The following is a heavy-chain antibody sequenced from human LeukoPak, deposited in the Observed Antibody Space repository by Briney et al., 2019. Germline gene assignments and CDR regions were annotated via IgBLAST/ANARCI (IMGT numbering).Heavy chain of an antibody. D-gene: IGHD6-19*01. CDR2: INHGGST. CDR3: ARGAAVAAFDY. J-gene: IGHJ4*02. CDR1: GGSFSGYY. V-gene: IGHV4-34*01. Sequence: SETLSLTCAVYGGSFSGYYWSWIRQPPGKGLEWIGEINHGGSTNYNPSLKSRVTISVDTSKNQFSLKLSSVTAADTAVYYCARGAAVAAFDYWGQGTWSPSPQ.